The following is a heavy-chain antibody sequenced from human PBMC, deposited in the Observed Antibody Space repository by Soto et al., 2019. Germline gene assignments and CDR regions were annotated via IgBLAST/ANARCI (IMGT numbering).Heavy chain of an antibody. D-gene: IGHD5-18*01. CDR3: ARTYSYGPANIDY. V-gene: IGHV1-69*02. CDR2: IIPILGIA. Sequence: ASVKVSCKASGGTFSSYTISWVRQAPGQGLEWMGRIIPILGIANYAQKFQGRVTITADKSTSTAYMELSSLRSEDTAVYYCARTYSYGPANIDYWGQGTLVTVSS. J-gene: IGHJ4*02. CDR1: GGTFSSYT.